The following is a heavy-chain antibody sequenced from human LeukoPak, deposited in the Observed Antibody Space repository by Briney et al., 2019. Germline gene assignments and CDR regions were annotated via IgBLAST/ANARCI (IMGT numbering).Heavy chain of an antibody. CDR3: AYYYGSGSTRGYYFDY. CDR2: INSDGSST. Sequence: PGGSLRLSCAASGFTFSSYDMHWVRQAPGKGLVWVSRINSDGSSTSYADSVKGRFTISRDNAKNTLYLQMNSLRAEDTAVYYCAYYYGSGSTRGYYFDYWGQGTLVTVSS. D-gene: IGHD3-10*01. V-gene: IGHV3-74*01. J-gene: IGHJ4*02. CDR1: GFTFSSYD.